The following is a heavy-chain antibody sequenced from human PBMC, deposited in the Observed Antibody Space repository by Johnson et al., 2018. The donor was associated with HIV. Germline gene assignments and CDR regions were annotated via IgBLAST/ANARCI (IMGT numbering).Heavy chain of an antibody. CDR3: ARSVGYYDSSGYYYVDAFDI. J-gene: IGHJ3*02. D-gene: IGHD3-22*01. CDR1: GFTFDDYG. V-gene: IGHV3-20*04. Sequence: VQLVESGGGVVRPGGSLRLPCAASGFTFDDYGMSWVRQAPGKGLEWVSGINWTGGSTGYADSVKGRFTISRDNAKKSLYLQMNSLRAEDTALYYCARSVGYYDSSGYYYVDAFDIWGQGTMVTVSS. CDR2: INWTGGST.